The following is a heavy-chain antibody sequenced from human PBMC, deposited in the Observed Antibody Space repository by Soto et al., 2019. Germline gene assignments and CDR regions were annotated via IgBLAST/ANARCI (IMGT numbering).Heavy chain of an antibody. Sequence: QITLKESGPTLVRPTQTLTLTCAVSGFSLSTSAVGVAWIRQPPGKALEWLAVIYWDDSKHYTPSLRSRLTITKDTSKNPVVLTMTNMDPMDTGTCYCAHTGQEAWPLDYCGQGTLVTVSS. CDR2: IYWDDSK. J-gene: IGHJ4*02. V-gene: IGHV2-5*02. CDR3: AHTGQEAWPLDY. CDR1: GFSLSTSAVG.